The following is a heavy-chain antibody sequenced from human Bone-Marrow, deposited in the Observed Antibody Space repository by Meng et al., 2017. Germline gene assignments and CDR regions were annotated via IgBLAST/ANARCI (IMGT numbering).Heavy chain of an antibody. V-gene: IGHV3-30*07. Sequence: GESLKISCAASGFTFSSYAMHWVRQAPGKGLEWVAVISYDGSNKYYADSVKGRFTISRDNSKNTLYLQMNSLRAEDTAVYYCAREGLRYFDWLLPVYYYYYGMDVWGQGTTVTVSS. J-gene: IGHJ6*02. D-gene: IGHD3-9*01. CDR3: AREGLRYFDWLLPVYYYYYGMDV. CDR2: ISYDGSNK. CDR1: GFTFSSYA.